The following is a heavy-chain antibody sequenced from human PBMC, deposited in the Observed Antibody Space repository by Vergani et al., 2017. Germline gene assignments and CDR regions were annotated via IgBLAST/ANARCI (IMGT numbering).Heavy chain of an antibody. J-gene: IGHJ4*02. D-gene: IGHD3-10*01. V-gene: IGHV4-39*07. Sequence: QLQLQESGPGLVKPSETLSLTCTVSGGSISSSSYYWGWIRQPPGKGLEWIGSIYYSGSTYYNPSLKSRVTISVDTSKNQFSLKLSSVTAADTAVYYCARGDYYGSGSYYSFDYWGQGTLVTVSS. CDR2: IYYSGST. CDR3: ARGDYYGSGSYYSFDY. CDR1: GGSISSSSYY.